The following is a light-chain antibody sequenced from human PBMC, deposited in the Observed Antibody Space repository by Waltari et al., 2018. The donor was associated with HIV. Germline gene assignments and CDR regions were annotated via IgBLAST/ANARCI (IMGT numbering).Light chain of an antibody. CDR2: DTK. CDR1: TGAGTSGHY. CDR3: LLSYSGDPWV. J-gene: IGLJ3*02. Sequence: HALVTQEPSLTVSPVDTFTLTCGSSTGAGTSGHYPYWFQQKQGKAPTTVIYDTKNKPASTPARFSGSLVGDNAAMTLSGAQPEDEADYYCLLSYSGDPWVFGGGTKLAVL. V-gene: IGLV7-46*01.